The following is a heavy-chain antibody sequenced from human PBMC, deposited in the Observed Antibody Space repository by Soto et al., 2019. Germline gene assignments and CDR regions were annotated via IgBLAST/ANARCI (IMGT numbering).Heavy chain of an antibody. V-gene: IGHV3-21*01. CDR2: ISSSSSYI. J-gene: IGHJ6*02. D-gene: IGHD1-1*01. CDR3: ARAGLDYYYGMDV. Sequence: GGSLRLSCAASGFTCSSYSMNWVRQAPGKGLEWVSSISSSSSYIYYADSVKGRFTISRDNAKNSLYLQMNSLRAEDTAVYYCARAGLDYYYGMDVWGQGTTVTVSS. CDR1: GFTCSSYS.